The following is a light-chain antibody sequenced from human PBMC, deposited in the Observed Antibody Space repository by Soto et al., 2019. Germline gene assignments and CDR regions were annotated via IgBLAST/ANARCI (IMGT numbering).Light chain of an antibody. CDR3: QQYSSSPWT. Sequence: EIVLTQSPGTLSFSPGERAALSCRASQSVSSSYLAWYRQKPGQAPRLLIYGASSRATGIPDRFSGSGCGTDFTLTISRLEPEDFAVYYCQQYSSSPWTFGQGTQVEI. CDR2: GAS. CDR1: QSVSSSY. J-gene: IGKJ1*01. V-gene: IGKV3-20*01.